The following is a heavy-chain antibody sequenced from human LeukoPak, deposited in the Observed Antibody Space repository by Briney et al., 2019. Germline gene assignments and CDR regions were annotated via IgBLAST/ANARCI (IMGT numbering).Heavy chain of an antibody. J-gene: IGHJ4*02. V-gene: IGHV3-23*01. Sequence: GRSLRLSYAAAAFTFTSHAMSSVRQAPGKGLEWVSAISGSGGSTYYADSVKGRFTISRDNSKNTLYLQMNSLRAEDTAVYYCAKVLTRSYSVRPYYFDYWGQGTLVTVSS. CDR1: AFTFTSHA. CDR3: AKVLTRSYSVRPYYFDY. CDR2: ISGSGGST. D-gene: IGHD1-26*01.